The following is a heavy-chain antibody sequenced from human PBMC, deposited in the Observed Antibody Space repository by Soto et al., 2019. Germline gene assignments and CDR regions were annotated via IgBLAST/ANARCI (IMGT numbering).Heavy chain of an antibody. Sequence: SVKVSCKAPGGTFSSYAISWVRQAPGQGLEWMGGIIPIFGTANYAQKFQGRVTITADESTSTAYMELNSLRSEDTAVYYCARAFCTYGVCPFDYWGQGTLVTVSS. CDR1: GGTFSSYA. V-gene: IGHV1-69*13. D-gene: IGHD2-8*01. CDR2: IIPIFGTA. J-gene: IGHJ4*02. CDR3: ARAFCTYGVCPFDY.